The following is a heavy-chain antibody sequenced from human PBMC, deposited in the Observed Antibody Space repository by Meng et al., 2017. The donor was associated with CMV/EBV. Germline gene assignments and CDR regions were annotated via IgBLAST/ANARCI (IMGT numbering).Heavy chain of an antibody. CDR3: ARSYCSSTSCYRAGDYYYGMDV. D-gene: IGHD2-2*02. Sequence: GESLEISCAASGFTFSSYAMHWVRQAPGKGLEWVAVISYDGSNKYYADSVKGRFTIARDNSKNTLYLQMNSLRAEDTAVYYCARSYCSSTSCYRAGDYYYGMDVWGQGTTVTVSS. J-gene: IGHJ6*02. CDR1: GFTFSSYA. CDR2: ISYDGSNK. V-gene: IGHV3-30-3*01.